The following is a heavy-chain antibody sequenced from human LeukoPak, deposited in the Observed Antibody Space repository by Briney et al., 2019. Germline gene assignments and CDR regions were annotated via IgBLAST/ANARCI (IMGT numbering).Heavy chain of an antibody. CDR3: AKNYDYVWGSYHQHTDGYFDY. CDR1: GFTFSSYA. Sequence: GGSLRLSCAASGFTFSSYAMSWVRQAPGKGLEWVSAISGSGGSTYYADSVKGRFTISRDNSKNTLYLQMNSLRAEDTAVYYCAKNYDYVWGSYHQHTDGYFDYWGQGTLVTVSS. CDR2: ISGSGGST. D-gene: IGHD3-16*02. J-gene: IGHJ4*02. V-gene: IGHV3-23*01.